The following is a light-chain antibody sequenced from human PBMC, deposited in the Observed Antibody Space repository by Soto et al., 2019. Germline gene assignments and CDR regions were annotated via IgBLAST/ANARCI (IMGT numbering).Light chain of an antibody. Sequence: DIQLTQSPCFLSASVGDRVTMTCRASQGISSYLAWYQLKPGKAPKLLIYAASTLQSGVPSRFSGSESGTEFTLTISSLQPEDFATYYCQQLDSYPITFGQGTRLEIK. J-gene: IGKJ5*01. V-gene: IGKV1-9*01. CDR1: QGISSY. CDR2: AAS. CDR3: QQLDSYPIT.